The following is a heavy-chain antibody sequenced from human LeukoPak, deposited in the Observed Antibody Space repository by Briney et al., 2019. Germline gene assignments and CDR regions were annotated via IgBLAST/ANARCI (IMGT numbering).Heavy chain of an antibody. J-gene: IGHJ4*02. CDR2: IYYSGST. Sequence: SETLSLTXTVSGGSISSYYWSWIRQPPGKGLEWIGYIYYSGSTNYNPSLKSRVTISVDTSKNQFSLKLSSVTAADTAVYYCARGYYDSSGYYYVGVDYWGQGTLVTVSS. D-gene: IGHD3-22*01. CDR3: ARGYYDSSGYYYVGVDY. CDR1: GGSISSYY. V-gene: IGHV4-59*01.